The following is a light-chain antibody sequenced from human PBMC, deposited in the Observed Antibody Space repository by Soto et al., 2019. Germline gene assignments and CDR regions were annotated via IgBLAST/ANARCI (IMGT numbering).Light chain of an antibody. Sequence: TLYPTTLSVSPGERATLSCRASQSVSSNLAWYQQKPGQAPRLLIYGASTRATGIPARFSGSGAGTEFTLTISSLLPEEDAVRYRHEDTNCLPITFGEGTMLDIK. CDR3: HEDTNCLPIT. CDR1: QSVSSN. V-gene: IGKV3-15*01. J-gene: IGKJ4*01. CDR2: GAS.